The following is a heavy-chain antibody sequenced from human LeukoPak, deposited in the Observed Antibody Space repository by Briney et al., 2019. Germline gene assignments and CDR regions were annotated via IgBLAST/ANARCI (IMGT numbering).Heavy chain of an antibody. D-gene: IGHD2-2*01. CDR2: INSSSSTI. V-gene: IGHV3-48*01. J-gene: IGHJ4*02. CDR3: ARTYCSSNSCYDDY. CDR1: GFTFSSYS. Sequence: GGSLRLSCAASGFTFSSYSMNWVRQAPGKGLEWVSYINSSSSTIYYADSVKGRFTISRDNAKNSLYLQMNSLRAEDTAVYYCARTYCSSNSCYDDYWGQGTLVTVSS.